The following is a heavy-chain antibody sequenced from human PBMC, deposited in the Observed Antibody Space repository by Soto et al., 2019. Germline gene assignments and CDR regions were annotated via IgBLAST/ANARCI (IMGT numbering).Heavy chain of an antibody. J-gene: IGHJ3*02. Sequence: QVQLVQSGAEVKKPGASVKVSCKASGYTFTSYGISWVRQAPGQGLEWMGWISAYNGNTNYAQKLQGRVTMTTDTTPSTAYMELRSLRSDDTAVYYCARELENYDFWSGYPAGRAFYIWGQGTMVTVSS. CDR3: ARELENYDFWSGYPAGRAFYI. D-gene: IGHD3-3*01. CDR1: GYTFTSYG. V-gene: IGHV1-18*01. CDR2: ISAYNGNT.